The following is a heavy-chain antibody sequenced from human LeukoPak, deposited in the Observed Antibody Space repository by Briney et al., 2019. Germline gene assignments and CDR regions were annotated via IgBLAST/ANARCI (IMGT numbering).Heavy chain of an antibody. V-gene: IGHV4-59*12. J-gene: IGHJ3*02. Sequence: SETLSLTCTVSGGSISSYYWSWIRQPPGKGLEWIGYIYYSGSTNYNPSLKSRVTISVDTSKNQLSLKLNSVTPEDTAVYYCARGPSGTGAFDIWGQGTMVTVSS. CDR1: GGSISSYY. CDR2: IYYSGST. CDR3: ARGPSGTGAFDI. D-gene: IGHD6-13*01.